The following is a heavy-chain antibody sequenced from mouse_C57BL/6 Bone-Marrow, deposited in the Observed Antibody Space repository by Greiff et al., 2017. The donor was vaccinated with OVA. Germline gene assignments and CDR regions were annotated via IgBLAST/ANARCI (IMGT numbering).Heavy chain of an antibody. J-gene: IGHJ3*01. CDR1: GFTFSSYA. Sequence: EVMLVESGEGLVKPGGSLKLSCAASGFTFSSYAMSWVRQTPEKRLEWVAYISSGGDYIYYADTVKGRFTISRDNARNTLYLQMSSLKSEYTAMYYCTRERYDGFAYWGQGTLVTVSA. V-gene: IGHV5-9-1*02. CDR3: TRERYDGFAY. D-gene: IGHD2-12*01. CDR2: ISSGGDYI.